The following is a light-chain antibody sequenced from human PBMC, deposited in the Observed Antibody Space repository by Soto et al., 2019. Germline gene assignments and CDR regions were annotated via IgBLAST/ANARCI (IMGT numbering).Light chain of an antibody. CDR1: QSISNY. V-gene: IGKV1-39*01. CDR3: QQSYSTPWT. Sequence: DIQMTQSPSSLSASVGDRVTITCWASQSISNYLNWYQQKPGKAPKLLIYAASSLQSGVPSRFSGSGSGTDFTLTISSLQPEDFATYYCQQSYSTPWTFGQGTKVEI. J-gene: IGKJ1*01. CDR2: AAS.